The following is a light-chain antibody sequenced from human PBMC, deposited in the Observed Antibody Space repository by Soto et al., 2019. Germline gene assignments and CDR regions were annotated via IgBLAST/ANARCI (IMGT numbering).Light chain of an antibody. J-gene: IGKJ4*01. CDR1: QGVRGN. CDR3: QQVNDYPLT. CDR2: AGS. Sequence: DIQLTQSPSFLSASVGDRITITCRASQGVRGNLAWYQQKPGKAPKLLISAGSSLQSGVPSRFSGSGSGTEFTLTISCLQPEDFATYYCQQVNDYPLTFGGGTKVEIK. V-gene: IGKV1-9*01.